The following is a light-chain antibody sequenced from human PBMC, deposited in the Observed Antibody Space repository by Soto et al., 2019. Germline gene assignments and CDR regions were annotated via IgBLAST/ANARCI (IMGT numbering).Light chain of an antibody. Sequence: EIVLTQSPGTLSLSPGERVTLSCRASQSVTNSYVAWYQQKPGQAPRLLIYDAATRATGIPDRFSGSGSGTDFTLTISRLEPEDFALYFCHRYGDSPLTFGGGTKVDIK. CDR3: HRYGDSPLT. V-gene: IGKV3-20*01. J-gene: IGKJ4*01. CDR1: QSVTNSY. CDR2: DAA.